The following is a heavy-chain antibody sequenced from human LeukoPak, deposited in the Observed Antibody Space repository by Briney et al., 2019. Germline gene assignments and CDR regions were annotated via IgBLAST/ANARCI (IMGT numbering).Heavy chain of an antibody. CDR1: GGSFSGYY. J-gene: IGHJ4*02. V-gene: IGHV4-34*01. D-gene: IGHD2-2*01. CDR2: INHSGST. Sequence: SETLSLTCAVYGGSFSGYYWSWIRQPPGKGLEWIGEINHSGSTNYNPSLKSRVTISVDTSKNQFSLKLSSVTAADTAVYYCARSSRAFRVVIPAVSFDYWGQGTLVTVSS. CDR3: ARSSRAFRVVIPAVSFDY.